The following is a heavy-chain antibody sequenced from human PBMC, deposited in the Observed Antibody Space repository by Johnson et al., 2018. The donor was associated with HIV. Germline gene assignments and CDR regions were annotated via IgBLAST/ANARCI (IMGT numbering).Heavy chain of an antibody. CDR2: IGTAGDT. D-gene: IGHD3-16*02. V-gene: IGHV3-13*01. J-gene: IGHJ3*02. CDR3: ARGLQITFGGVIAPPDVFDI. CDR1: GFTFSSYD. Sequence: VQLVESGGGLVQPGGSLRLSCAASGFTFSSYDMHWVRQATGKGLEWVSAIGTAGDTYYPGSVKGRFTISRDNSKNTLYLQMNSLRAEDTALYYCARGLQITFGGVIAPPDVFDIWGQGTMVTVSS.